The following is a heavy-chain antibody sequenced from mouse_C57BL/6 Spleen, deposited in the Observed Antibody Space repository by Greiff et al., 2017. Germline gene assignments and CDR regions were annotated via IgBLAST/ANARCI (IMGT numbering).Heavy chain of an antibody. CDR2: IYPRDGST. V-gene: IGHV1-78*01. CDR1: GYTFTDHT. Sequence: QVQLQQSDAELVKPGASVKISCKVSGYTFTDHTIHWMKQRPEQGLEWIGYIYPRDGSTKYNEKFKGKATLTADKSSSTAYMQLNSLTSEDSAVYFCARGGYYSLPLYAMDYWGQGTSVTVSS. D-gene: IGHD2-12*01. CDR3: ARGGYYSLPLYAMDY. J-gene: IGHJ4*01.